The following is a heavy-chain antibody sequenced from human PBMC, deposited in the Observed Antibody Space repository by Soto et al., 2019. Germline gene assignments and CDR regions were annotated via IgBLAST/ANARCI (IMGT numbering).Heavy chain of an antibody. CDR1: GDSVGSPSYY. V-gene: IGHV4-39*01. D-gene: IGHD2-15*01. J-gene: IGHJ5*02. CDR2: IYYSGST. CDR3: ARKIGRGWFAP. Sequence: PSETLSLTCPVSGDSVGSPSYYWGWIRQPPGEGLEWIGSIYYSGSTYVKPSLRSRVTISVDVSKSQFSLKLFSVTAADTADYFCARKIGRGWFAPWGQGFLVTFSS.